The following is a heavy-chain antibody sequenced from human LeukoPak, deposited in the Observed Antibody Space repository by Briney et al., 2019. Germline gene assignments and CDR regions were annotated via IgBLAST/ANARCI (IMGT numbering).Heavy chain of an antibody. V-gene: IGHV1-69*04. Sequence: SVKVSCKASGGTFSSYAISWVRQAPGRGLEWMGRIIPIFGIANYAQKFQGRVTITADKSTSTAYMELSSLRSEDTAVYYCARDVGTDCSSTSCYYNWFDPWGQGTLVTVSS. J-gene: IGHJ5*02. D-gene: IGHD2-2*01. CDR2: IIPIFGIA. CDR1: GGTFSSYA. CDR3: ARDVGTDCSSTSCYYNWFDP.